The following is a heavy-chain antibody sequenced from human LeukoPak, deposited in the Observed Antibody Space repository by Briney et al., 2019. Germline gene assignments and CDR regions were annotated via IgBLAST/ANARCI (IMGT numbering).Heavy chain of an antibody. D-gene: IGHD6-25*01. CDR1: GYTFTNYA. V-gene: IGHV1-3*01. Sequence: ASVKVSCKASGYTFTNYAIHWVRQAPGQRLEWMGWFNSVTGTTESSQKFKGRVTITRDTFASTAYMELSSLRPEDTAIFFCARGGPNKSGWTLDYWGQGTLVTVSS. CDR3: ARGGPNKSGWTLDY. CDR2: FNSVTGTT. J-gene: IGHJ4*02.